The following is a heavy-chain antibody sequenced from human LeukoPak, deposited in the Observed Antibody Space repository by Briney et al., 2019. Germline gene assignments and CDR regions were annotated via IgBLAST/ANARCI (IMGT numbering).Heavy chain of an antibody. CDR3: ARHLQAAAGTWGRLGLLFPSKYYYYYMDV. V-gene: IGHV5-51*01. D-gene: IGHD6-13*01. Sequence: GESLKISCKGSGYSFTSYWIGWVRQMPGKGLEWMGIIYPGDSDTRYSPSFQGQVTISADKSISTAYLQWSSLKASDTAMYYCARHLQAAAGTWGRLGLLFPSKYYYYYMDVWGKGTTVTVSS. CDR1: GYSFTSYW. J-gene: IGHJ6*03. CDR2: IYPGDSDT.